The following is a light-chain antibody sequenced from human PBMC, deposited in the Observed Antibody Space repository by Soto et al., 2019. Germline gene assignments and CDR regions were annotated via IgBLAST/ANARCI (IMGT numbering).Light chain of an antibody. Sequence: QSALTQPRSVSGSPGQSVTISCTGTSSDVGGYNYVSWYQQHPGKAPKLMIYDVSKRPSGVPDRFSGSKSGNTASLTISGLQAEDEADYYCCSYAGSYPYLFPTGTKVTVL. CDR3: CSYAGSYPYL. CDR1: SSDVGGYNY. CDR2: DVS. V-gene: IGLV2-11*01. J-gene: IGLJ1*01.